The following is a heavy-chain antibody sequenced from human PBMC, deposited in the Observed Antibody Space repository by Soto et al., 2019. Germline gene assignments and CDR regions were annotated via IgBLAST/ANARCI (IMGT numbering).Heavy chain of an antibody. CDR1: GGPISGYY. J-gene: IGHJ6*02. D-gene: IGHD2-21*02. V-gene: IGHV4-59*01. Sequence: ETLSLTCTVSGGPISGYYWGWIRQPPGKGLEWIGYMYNTGSTVYNPSFKSRVTISVDTSKNQFSLKLNSVTAADTAVYYCARDLWGYCGTDCYPLDVWGQGTTV. CDR3: ARDLWGYCGTDCYPLDV. CDR2: MYNTGST.